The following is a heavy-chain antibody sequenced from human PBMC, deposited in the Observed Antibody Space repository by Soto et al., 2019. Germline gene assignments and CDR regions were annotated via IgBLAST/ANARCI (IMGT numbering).Heavy chain of an antibody. V-gene: IGHV3-21*01. Sequence: PGGSLRLSCAASGFTFSSYSMNWVRQAPGKGLEWVSSISSSSSYIYYADSVKGRFTISRDNAKNSLYLQMNSLRAEDTAVYYCARDPWGVLEWSRYYFDYWGQGTLVTVSS. CDR3: ARDPWGVLEWSRYYFDY. D-gene: IGHD3-3*01. J-gene: IGHJ4*02. CDR2: ISSSSSYI. CDR1: GFTFSSYS.